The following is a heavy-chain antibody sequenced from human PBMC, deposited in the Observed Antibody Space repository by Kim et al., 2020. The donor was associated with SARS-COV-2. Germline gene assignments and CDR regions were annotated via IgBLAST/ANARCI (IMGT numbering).Heavy chain of an antibody. Sequence: GGSLRLSCATSGFTFSSYGMHWVRQAPGKGLEWVSLISHDGSDKYYADSVKGRFTISRDNSRKTLYLQMNSLRSEDTAIYYCAKDFGVRSVALSGTDYWGRGTPVT. D-gene: IGHD3-3*01. J-gene: IGHJ4*02. CDR3: AKDFGVRSVALSGTDY. CDR2: ISHDGSDK. CDR1: GFTFSSYG. V-gene: IGHV3-30*18.